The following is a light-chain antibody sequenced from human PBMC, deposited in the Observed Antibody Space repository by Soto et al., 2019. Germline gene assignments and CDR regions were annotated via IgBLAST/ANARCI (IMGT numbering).Light chain of an antibody. CDR2: DAS. CDR1: QSVGTF. J-gene: IGKJ1*01. Sequence: EIVFTQSPATLSLSPGERATLSCRASQSVGTFFAWYQQKPGQAPRLLIYDASNRATGIPARFSGSGCGTDFTLTISSLEPEDFAVYYCQQCYNWPQWTFGQGTKVDIK. V-gene: IGKV3-11*01. CDR3: QQCYNWPQWT.